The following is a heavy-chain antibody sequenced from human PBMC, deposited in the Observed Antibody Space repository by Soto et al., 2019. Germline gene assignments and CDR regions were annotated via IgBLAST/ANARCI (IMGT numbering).Heavy chain of an antibody. CDR2: ISASGGDT. Sequence: PGGSLRLSCAASAFTFRSFAMNWVRQAPGKGLEWVSAISASGGDTYYADSVKGRFTISRDTSKNTVYLQMDSLKVEDTAVYYCARDVDRTSHLNWFDPWGQGVMVTVSS. D-gene: IGHD5-12*01. CDR3: ARDVDRTSHLNWFDP. V-gene: IGHV3-23*01. CDR1: AFTFRSFA. J-gene: IGHJ5*02.